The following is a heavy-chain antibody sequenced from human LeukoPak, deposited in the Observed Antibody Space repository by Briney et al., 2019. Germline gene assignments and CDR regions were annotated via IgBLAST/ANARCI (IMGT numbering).Heavy chain of an antibody. CDR3: ARATYYYDSSGYXSYXFDY. V-gene: IGHV3-13*01. D-gene: IGHD3-22*01. CDR1: GFTFSSYD. CDR2: IGTAGDT. Sequence: TGGSLRLSCAASGFTFSSYDMPWVRQATGKGLEWVSAIGTAGDTYYPGSVKGRFTISRENAKNSLYLQMNSLRAGDTAVYYCARATYYYDSSGYXSYXFDYWGQGTLVTVSS. J-gene: IGHJ4*02.